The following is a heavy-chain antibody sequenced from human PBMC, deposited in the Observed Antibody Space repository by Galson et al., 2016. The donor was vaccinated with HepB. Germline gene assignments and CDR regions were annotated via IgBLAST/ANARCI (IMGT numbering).Heavy chain of an antibody. CDR2: IDPSDSYT. CDR1: GYSFTSYW. D-gene: IGHD2-2*01. J-gene: IGHJ4*02. Sequence: QSGAEVKKPGESLRISCKASGYSFTSYWITWVRQMPGKGLEWMGRIDPSDSYTKYSPSFQGHVTISDDKSNSTAYLQWSSLKASDTAMYYCAGGYCSSLSCQFDYWGQGTLVTVSS. V-gene: IGHV5-10-1*01. CDR3: AGGYCSSLSCQFDY.